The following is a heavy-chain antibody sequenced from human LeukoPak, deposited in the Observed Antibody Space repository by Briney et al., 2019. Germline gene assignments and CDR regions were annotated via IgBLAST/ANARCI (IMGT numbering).Heavy chain of an antibody. D-gene: IGHD2-2*01. V-gene: IGHV1-69*13. J-gene: IGHJ5*02. CDR1: GGTLSRFA. Sequence: GASVKVSCKASGGTLSRFAISWVRQAPGQGLEWMGGIIAIFGTANYAQKFQGRVTITADESTSTAYMELSSLTSQDTAVYYCARVVTPRYCSSPSCYWKGWFDPWGQGTLVTVSS. CDR3: ARVVTPRYCSSPSCYWKGWFDP. CDR2: IIAIFGTA.